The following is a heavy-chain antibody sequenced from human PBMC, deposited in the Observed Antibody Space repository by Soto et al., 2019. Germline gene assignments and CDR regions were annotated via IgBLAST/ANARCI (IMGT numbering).Heavy chain of an antibody. J-gene: IGHJ5*02. CDR2: INPNSGGT. D-gene: IGHD4-17*01. V-gene: IGHV1-2*02. CDR3: ARDRTTVVTRVDWFDP. CDR1: GYTFTGYY. Sequence: QVQLVQSGAEVMKPGAAVKVSCNASGYTFTGYYMHWVRQAPGQGLEWMGWINPNSGGTNYAQKCQRRVTMTRETSISTAYMGLSRLGSDETAVYYCARDRTTVVTRVDWFDPWGQGTLVTVSS.